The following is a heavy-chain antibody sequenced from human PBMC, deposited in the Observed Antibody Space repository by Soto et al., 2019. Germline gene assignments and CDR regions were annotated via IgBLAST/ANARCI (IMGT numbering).Heavy chain of an antibody. J-gene: IGHJ4*01. CDR1: GYTFTNYA. D-gene: IGHD3-10*01. Sequence: ASVKVSCKASGYTFTNYAMHWVRQAPGQGLEWMAYINAGNGDTNYLEEFQDRVTITRDTSASTVYMELSSLRSEDTAVYYCAGEDLAVSQSGRYGDGYDAFDFWGHGTLVTVSS. CDR2: INAGNGDT. CDR3: AGEDLAVSQSGRYGDGYDAFDF. V-gene: IGHV1-3*01.